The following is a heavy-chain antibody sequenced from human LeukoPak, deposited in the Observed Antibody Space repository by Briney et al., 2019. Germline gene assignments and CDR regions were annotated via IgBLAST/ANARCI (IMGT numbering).Heavy chain of an antibody. V-gene: IGHV3-53*01. CDR2: IYSGGST. Sequence: GGSLRLSCAASGFTVSSNYMSWVRQAPGRGLEWVSVIYSGGSTYYADSVKGRFTISRDNSKNTLYPQMNSLRAEDTAVYYCARGQLWLRYYFDYWGQGTLVTVSS. CDR3: ARGQLWLRYYFDY. J-gene: IGHJ4*02. CDR1: GFTVSSNY. D-gene: IGHD5-18*01.